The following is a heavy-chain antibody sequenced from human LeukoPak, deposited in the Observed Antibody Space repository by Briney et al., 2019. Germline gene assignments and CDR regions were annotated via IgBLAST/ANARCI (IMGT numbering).Heavy chain of an antibody. CDR3: AKGRNYDFWSGYHRGSYYYYGMDV. V-gene: IGHV3-30*18. CDR1: GFTFSSYG. D-gene: IGHD3-3*01. Sequence: PGGSLRLSCAASGFTFSSYGMHWVRQAPGKGLEWVAVISYDGSNKYYADSVKGRLTISRDNSKNTLYLQMNSLRAEDTAVYYCAKGRNYDFWSGYHRGSYYYYGMDVWGQGTTVTVSS. J-gene: IGHJ6*01. CDR2: ISYDGSNK.